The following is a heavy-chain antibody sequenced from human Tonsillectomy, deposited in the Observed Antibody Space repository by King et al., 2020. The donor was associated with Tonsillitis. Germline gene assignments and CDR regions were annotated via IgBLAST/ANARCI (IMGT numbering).Heavy chain of an antibody. CDR1: GYTFVSYG. V-gene: IGHV1-18*04. Sequence: QLVQSGAEVKKPGASVTVSCKASGYTFVSYGFSWVRQAPGQGLEWMGWTHPNNGKTHYVKKVQGRVTMTTDTSTNTAYMELRSLRSDDTAVYYCVRTCTSDTLNCYSDYWGQGTLVTVSS. D-gene: IGHD1-20*01. CDR2: THPNNGKT. CDR3: VRTCTSDTLNCYSDY. J-gene: IGHJ4*02.